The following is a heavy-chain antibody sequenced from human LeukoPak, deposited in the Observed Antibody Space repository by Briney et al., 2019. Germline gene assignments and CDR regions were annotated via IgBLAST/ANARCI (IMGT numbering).Heavy chain of an antibody. D-gene: IGHD3-3*01. J-gene: IGHJ4*02. Sequence: SETLSLTCTVSGGSISSYYWSWIRQPPGKGLEWIGYIYYSGSTNYNPSLKSRVTISVDTSKNQFSLKLRSVTAADTAVYYCARAYYDFWSGYEYYFDYWGQGTLVTVSS. CDR2: IYYSGST. V-gene: IGHV4-59*01. CDR3: ARAYYDFWSGYEYYFDY. CDR1: GGSISSYY.